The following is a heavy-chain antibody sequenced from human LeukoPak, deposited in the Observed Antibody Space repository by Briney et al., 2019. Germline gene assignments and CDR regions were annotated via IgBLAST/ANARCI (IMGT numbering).Heavy chain of an antibody. CDR3: AASITAYYDILTGYYNLHYYYMDV. V-gene: IGHV3-23*01. CDR1: GFTFSSYA. D-gene: IGHD3-9*01. J-gene: IGHJ6*03. Sequence: GGSLRLSCAASGFTFSSYAMSWVRQAPGKGLEWVSAISGSGGSTYYADSVKGRFTISRDNSKNTLYLQMNSLRAEDTAVYYCAASITAYYDILTGYYNLHYYYMDVWGKGTTVTVSS. CDR2: ISGSGGST.